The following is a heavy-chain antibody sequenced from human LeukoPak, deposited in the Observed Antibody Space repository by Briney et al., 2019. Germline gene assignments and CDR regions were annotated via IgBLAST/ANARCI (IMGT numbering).Heavy chain of an antibody. D-gene: IGHD6-13*01. CDR1: GGSISSYY. J-gene: IGHJ4*02. CDR2: IYYSGST. CDR3: ARGSIAAAGIDY. V-gene: IGHV4-59*01. Sequence: PSETLSLTCTVSGGSISSYYWSWIRQPPGKGLEWIGYIYYSGSTNYNPPLKSRVTISVDTSKNQFSLKLSSVTAADTAVYYCARGSIAAAGIDYWGQGTLVTVSS.